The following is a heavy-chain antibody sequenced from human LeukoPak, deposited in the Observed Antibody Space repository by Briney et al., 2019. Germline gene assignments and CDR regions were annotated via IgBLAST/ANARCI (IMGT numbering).Heavy chain of an antibody. V-gene: IGHV4-39*01. Sequence: SETLSLTCTVSGGSISSSSYYWGWIRQPPGKGLEWIGSIYYSGSTYYNPSLKSRVTISVDTSKNQFSLKLSSVTAADTAVYYCARQSELAAAGTWYFDLWGRGTLVTVSS. CDR3: ARQSELAAAGTWYFDL. CDR1: GGSISSSSYY. J-gene: IGHJ2*01. D-gene: IGHD6-13*01. CDR2: IYYSGST.